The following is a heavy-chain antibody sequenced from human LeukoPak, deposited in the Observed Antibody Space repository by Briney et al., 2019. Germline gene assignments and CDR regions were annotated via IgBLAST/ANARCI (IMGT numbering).Heavy chain of an antibody. D-gene: IGHD5-24*01. CDR3: ARVGHRDEDYFDY. CDR1: GYTFTSYG. J-gene: IGHJ4*02. V-gene: IGHV1-18*01. Sequence: GASVKVSCKASGYTFTSYGISWVRQAPGQGLQWMGWISGYIGGTNYARKFQGRVSMTTDTSTSTVYMELRSLRSDDTAVYYCARVGHRDEDYFDYWGQGTLVTVSS. CDR2: ISGYIGGT.